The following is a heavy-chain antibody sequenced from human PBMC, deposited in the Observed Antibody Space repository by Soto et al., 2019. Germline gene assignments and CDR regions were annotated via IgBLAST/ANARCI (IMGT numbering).Heavy chain of an antibody. D-gene: IGHD2-2*02. J-gene: IGHJ3*02. V-gene: IGHV3-33*01. CDR2: IWYDGSNK. Sequence: PGGSLRLSCAASGFTFSSYGMHWVRQAPGKGLEWVAVIWYDGSNKYYADSVKGRFTISRDNSKNTLYLQMNSLRAEDTAVYYCARGYCSSTSCYTLNDAFDIWGQGTMVTVSS. CDR1: GFTFSSYG. CDR3: ARGYCSSTSCYTLNDAFDI.